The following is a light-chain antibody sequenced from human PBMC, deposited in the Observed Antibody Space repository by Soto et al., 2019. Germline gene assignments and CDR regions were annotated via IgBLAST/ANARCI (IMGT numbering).Light chain of an antibody. CDR2: GAS. V-gene: IGKV3-15*01. Sequence: EIVMTQSPATLSVSPGERATLSCRASQSVSSNFAWYQQKPGQAPRLLIYGASTRATGISARVSGSGTGTEFNLTISSLKSEDFAVYYCQQYNNWPPTWTFGQGTKVEIK. CDR3: QQYNNWPPTWT. J-gene: IGKJ1*01. CDR1: QSVSSN.